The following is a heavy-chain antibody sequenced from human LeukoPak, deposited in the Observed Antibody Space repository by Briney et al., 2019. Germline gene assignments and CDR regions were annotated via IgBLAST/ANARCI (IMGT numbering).Heavy chain of an antibody. V-gene: IGHV4-59*01. Sequence: SETLSLTCTVSGGSISSYYWSWIRQPPGKGLEWIGYIYYSGSTNYNPSLKSRVTISVDTSKNQFSLKLSSVTAADTAVYYCARRPGRNYFDSWAKETLLTVP. J-gene: IGHJ4*02. CDR3: ARRPGRNYFDS. CDR1: GGSISSYY. D-gene: IGHD7-27*01. CDR2: IYYSGST.